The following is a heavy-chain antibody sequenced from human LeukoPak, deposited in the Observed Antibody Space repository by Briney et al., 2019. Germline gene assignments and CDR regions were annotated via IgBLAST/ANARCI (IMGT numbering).Heavy chain of an antibody. CDR3: AKDRYGSGSYNNWFDP. CDR2: ISGSGGST. J-gene: IGHJ5*02. Sequence: GGSLRLSCAASGFTFSSYAMSWVRQAPGKGLEWVSAISGSGGSTYYADSVKGRFTISRDNSKNTLYLQMNSLRAEDTAVYYCAKDRYGSGSYNNWFDPWGQGTLVTVSS. CDR1: GFTFSSYA. D-gene: IGHD3-10*01. V-gene: IGHV3-23*01.